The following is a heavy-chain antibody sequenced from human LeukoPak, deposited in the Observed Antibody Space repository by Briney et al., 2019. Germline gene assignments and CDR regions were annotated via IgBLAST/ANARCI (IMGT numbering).Heavy chain of an antibody. CDR2: IYYSGST. V-gene: IGHV4-39*01. J-gene: IGHJ4*02. CDR1: GGSISSSSYY. Sequence: SETLSLTCTVSGGSISSSSYYWGWIRQPPGKGLEWIGSIYYSGSTYYNPSLKSRVTISVDTSKNQFSLKLSSVTAADTAVYYCARHASRYYDSSGYYIDYWGQGTLVTVSS. D-gene: IGHD3-22*01. CDR3: ARHASRYYDSSGYYIDY.